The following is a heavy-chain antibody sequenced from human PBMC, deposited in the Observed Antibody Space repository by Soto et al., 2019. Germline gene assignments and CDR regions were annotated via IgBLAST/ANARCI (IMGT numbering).Heavy chain of an antibody. D-gene: IGHD3-3*01. Sequence: GGSLRLSCAASGFTFSSYAMSWVCQAPGKGLEWVSAISGSGGSTYYADSVKGRFTISRDNSKNTLYLQMNSLRAEDTAVYYCAKDPFWSGYYTGWGQGTLVTVSS. J-gene: IGHJ4*02. V-gene: IGHV3-23*01. CDR3: AKDPFWSGYYTG. CDR2: ISGSGGST. CDR1: GFTFSSYA.